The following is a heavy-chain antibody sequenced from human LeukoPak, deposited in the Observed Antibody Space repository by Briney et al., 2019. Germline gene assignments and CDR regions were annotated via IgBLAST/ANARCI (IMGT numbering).Heavy chain of an antibody. Sequence: PGGSLRLSCAASGFTFSSYWMSWVRQAPGKGLEWVGRIRNKTKKYTTEYATSVKGRFTISRDESQNSLYLQMNSLKIEDTAVYYCARVEGCTNGVCYYYFDYWGQGTLVTVSS. CDR1: GFTFSSYW. D-gene: IGHD2-8*01. CDR2: IRNKTKKYTT. J-gene: IGHJ4*02. V-gene: IGHV3-72*01. CDR3: ARVEGCTNGVCYYYFDY.